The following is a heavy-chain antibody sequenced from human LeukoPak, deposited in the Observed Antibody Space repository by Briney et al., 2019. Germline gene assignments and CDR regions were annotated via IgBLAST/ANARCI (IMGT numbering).Heavy chain of an antibody. D-gene: IGHD1-26*01. CDR1: GGSINNYY. CDR3: ARHSGSYSFDY. CDR2: VYDSGST. V-gene: IGHV4-59*08. Sequence: SETLSLTCTVSGGSINNYYWSWIRQPPGKGLEWIGYVYDSGSTNYNPSLKSRVTISIDTSTNQFSLKMTSVTASDTALYYCARHSGSYSFDYWGQGTLVTVSS. J-gene: IGHJ4*02.